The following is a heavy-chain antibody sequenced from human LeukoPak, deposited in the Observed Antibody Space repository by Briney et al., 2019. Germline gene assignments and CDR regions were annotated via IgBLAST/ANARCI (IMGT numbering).Heavy chain of an antibody. CDR3: ARARADAFDI. J-gene: IGHJ3*02. Sequence: SETLSLTCAVYGGSFSGYYWSWIRQPPGKGLEWIGEINHSGSTNYNPSLKSRVTISVDTSKNQFSLKLSSVTAADTAVYYCARARADAFDIWGQGTMVTVSS. CDR2: INHSGST. CDR1: GGSFSGYY. V-gene: IGHV4-34*01.